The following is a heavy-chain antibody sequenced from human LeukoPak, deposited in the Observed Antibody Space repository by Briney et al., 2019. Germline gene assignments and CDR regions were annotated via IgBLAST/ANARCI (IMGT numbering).Heavy chain of an antibody. Sequence: GGSLRLSCVASGLTFSAYSMNWVRQAPGKGLEWVSYISSSSTSIYHADSVKGRFTISRDNAKNSLYLQMNSLRAEDTAVYYCARKSTVTAPNVDYWGQGTLVTVSS. D-gene: IGHD4-17*01. J-gene: IGHJ4*02. V-gene: IGHV3-48*01. CDR2: ISSSSTSI. CDR3: ARKSTVTAPNVDY. CDR1: GLTFSAYS.